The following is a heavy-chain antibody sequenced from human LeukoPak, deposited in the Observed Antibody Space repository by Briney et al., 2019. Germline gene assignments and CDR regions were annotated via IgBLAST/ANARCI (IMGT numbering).Heavy chain of an antibody. Sequence: SETLPLTCAVSGGSISSRNWWSWVRQPPGKGLEWIGEIYHSGSTSYNPSLKSRVTMSLDKSKNQFSLNLSSVTTADTAMFYCAREDCSGGSCYYRAFDIWGQGTMVTVFS. CDR1: GGSISSRNW. J-gene: IGHJ3*02. CDR3: AREDCSGGSCYYRAFDI. V-gene: IGHV4-4*02. CDR2: IYHSGST. D-gene: IGHD2-15*01.